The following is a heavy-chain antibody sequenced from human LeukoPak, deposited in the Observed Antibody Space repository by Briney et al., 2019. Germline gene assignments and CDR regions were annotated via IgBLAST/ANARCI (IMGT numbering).Heavy chain of an antibody. J-gene: IGHJ4*02. CDR2: IYYSGST. D-gene: IGHD6-13*01. V-gene: IGHV4-39*01. CDR3: ARHLKSAAALDY. Sequence: PSETLSLICTVSGGSISSSSYYWGWIRQPPGKGLEWIGSIYYSGSTYYNPSLKSRVTISVDTSKNQFSLKLSSVTAADTAVYYCARHLKSAAALDYWGQGTLVTVSS. CDR1: GGSISSSSYY.